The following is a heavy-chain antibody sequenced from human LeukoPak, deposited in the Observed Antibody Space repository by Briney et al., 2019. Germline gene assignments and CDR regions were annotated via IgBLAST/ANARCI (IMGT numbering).Heavy chain of an antibody. V-gene: IGHV1-24*01. CDR3: VSDRSDGGYAESNGYPTFDL. Sequence: ASVKVSCKVSGYALSESSIHWVRQTPGEGFEWMGGFDPEYVETTYAQKFRGRVTMTEDTSTDTAYMELINLRSDDTAVYYCVSDRSDGGYAESNGYPTFDLWRRGTLVTVSS. CDR1: GYALSESS. D-gene: IGHD5-24*01. CDR2: FDPEYVET. J-gene: IGHJ2*01.